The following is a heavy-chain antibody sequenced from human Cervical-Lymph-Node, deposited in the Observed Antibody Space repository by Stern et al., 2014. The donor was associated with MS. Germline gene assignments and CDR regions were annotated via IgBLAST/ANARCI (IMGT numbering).Heavy chain of an antibody. D-gene: IGHD3-22*01. V-gene: IGHV1-69*01. J-gene: IGHJ3*02. CDR1: GGTFSSYA. Sequence: MQLVESGAEVKKPGSSVKVSCKASGGTFSSYAITWVRQAPGRGLEWMGEIIPMFGTTKYAQKFQGRVTILADGSTTTAYMDLSSLISEDTAVYYCARRDYYDSSGYYGDAFDIWGQGTMVTVSS. CDR3: ARRDYYDSSGYYGDAFDI. CDR2: IIPMFGTT.